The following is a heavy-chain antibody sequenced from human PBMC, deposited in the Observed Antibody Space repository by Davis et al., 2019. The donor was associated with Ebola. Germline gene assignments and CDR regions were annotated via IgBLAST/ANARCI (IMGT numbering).Heavy chain of an antibody. CDR3: ASTMTTVTTGWFDP. CDR2: ISAYNGNT. J-gene: IGHJ5*02. V-gene: IGHV1-18*01. CDR1: GYTFTNYG. Sequence: SVKVSCKASGYTFTNYGISWVRQAPGQGLEWMGWISAYNGNTNYAQKLQGRVTMTTDTSTSTACMELRSLRSDDTAVYYCASTMTTVTTGWFDPWGQGTLVTVSS. D-gene: IGHD4-17*01.